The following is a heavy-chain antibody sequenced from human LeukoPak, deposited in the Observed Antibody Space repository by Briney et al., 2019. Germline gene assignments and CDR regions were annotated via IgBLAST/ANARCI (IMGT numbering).Heavy chain of an antibody. CDR2: TSISSSTL. V-gene: IGHV3-48*01. D-gene: IGHD3-3*01. J-gene: IGHJ5*02. CDR1: GFTFSSYA. CDR3: AKDRTISGYTPLS. Sequence: GGSLRLSCAASGFTFSSYALNWVRQAPGKGLEWVSYTSISSSTLYYTDSVKGRFTISRDNAKNTLHLQMNSLRAEDTAVYYCAKDRTISGYTPLSWGQGTLVTVSS.